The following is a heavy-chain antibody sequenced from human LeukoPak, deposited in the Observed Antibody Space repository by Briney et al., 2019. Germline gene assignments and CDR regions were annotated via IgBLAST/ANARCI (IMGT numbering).Heavy chain of an antibody. CDR3: ARERSRYTDRGPYYFDY. Sequence: GGSLRLSCAASGFTFSSYGMHWVRQAPGKGLEWVAFIRSDGSNKYYADSVKGRFTISRDNSKNTLSLQMNSLRAEDTAVYYCARERSRYTDRGPYYFDYWGQGTLVTVSS. J-gene: IGHJ4*02. V-gene: IGHV3-30*02. CDR2: IRSDGSNK. D-gene: IGHD3-9*01. CDR1: GFTFSSYG.